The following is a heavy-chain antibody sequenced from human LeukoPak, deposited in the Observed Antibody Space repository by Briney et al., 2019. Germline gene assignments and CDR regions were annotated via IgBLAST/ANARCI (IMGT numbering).Heavy chain of an antibody. D-gene: IGHD6-19*01. V-gene: IGHV4-34*01. CDR2: INHSGST. CDR3: ARGASTTVAGSDFDY. Sequence: PSETLSLTCAVYGGSFSGYYWSWIRQPPGKGLEWIGEINHSGSTNYNPSLKSRVTISVDTSKNQFSLKLSSVTAADTAVYYCARGASTTVAGSDFDYWGQGTLVTVSS. J-gene: IGHJ4*02. CDR1: GGSFSGYY.